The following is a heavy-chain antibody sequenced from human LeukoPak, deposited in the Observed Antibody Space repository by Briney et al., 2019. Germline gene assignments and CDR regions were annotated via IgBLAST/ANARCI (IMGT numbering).Heavy chain of an antibody. CDR2: VYPGDSDT. J-gene: IGHJ4*02. D-gene: IGHD1-1*01. CDR1: GYSFTSYW. V-gene: IGHV5-51*01. Sequence: GESLKISCKGSGYSFTSYWIGWVRQMPGKGLEWMGIVYPGDSDTRYSPSFQGQVTISADKSISTAYLQWSSLKASDTAMYYCATLVINWNDTGPIWGQGTLVTVSS. CDR3: ATLVINWNDTGPI.